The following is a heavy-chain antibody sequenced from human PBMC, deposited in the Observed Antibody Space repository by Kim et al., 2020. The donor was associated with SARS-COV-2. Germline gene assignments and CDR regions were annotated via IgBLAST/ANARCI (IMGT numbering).Heavy chain of an antibody. CDR2: ISYSGNS. J-gene: IGHJ4*02. CDR1: GGSIRSGGKF. CDR3: ARGQPLDY. V-gene: IGHV4-31*03. Sequence: SETLSLTCSVSGGSIRSGGKFWTWIRQHPAKGLEWIVYISYSGNSHYSPSLRSRVSISLQTYENQFSLELTSVTAADTAVYYCARGQPLDYWGQGILV. D-gene: IGHD2-2*01.